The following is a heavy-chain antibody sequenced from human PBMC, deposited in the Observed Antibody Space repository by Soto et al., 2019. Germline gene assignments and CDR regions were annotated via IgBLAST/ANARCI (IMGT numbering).Heavy chain of an antibody. J-gene: IGHJ4*02. CDR2: INTRSSTSTAT. D-gene: IGHD1-26*01. V-gene: IGHV3-48*02. Sequence: EVQLVESGGGLVQPGGSLRLSCAASGFTFSNFRMNWVRQAPGKGLEWVSHINTRSSTSTATYYADSVRGRFTISRDDAKNSPSLEMNSLREDDTIMNYCARPVFWEGTPLEYCGRGTLVTVS. CDR3: ARPVFWEGTPLEY. CDR1: GFTFSNFR.